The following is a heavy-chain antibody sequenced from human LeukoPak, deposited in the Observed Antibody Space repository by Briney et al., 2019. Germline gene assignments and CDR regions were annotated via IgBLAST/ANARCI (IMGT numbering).Heavy chain of an antibody. Sequence: PSETLSLTCIVSGGXIXSSSYYXXXXRQAXGEGLEWIGNFYDSGNXRYNPSLKSRVTMSVDKSKNQFSLELSSVTAADTAMYYCGRHQTMYYGMDVWGQGTAVTVSS. CDR1: GGXIXSSSYY. D-gene: IGHD4/OR15-4a*01. CDR2: FYDSGNX. CDR3: GRHQTMYYGMDV. V-gene: IGHV4-39*01. J-gene: IGHJ6*02.